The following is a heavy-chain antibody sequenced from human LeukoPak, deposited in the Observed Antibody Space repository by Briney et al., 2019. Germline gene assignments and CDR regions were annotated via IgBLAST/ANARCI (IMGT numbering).Heavy chain of an antibody. CDR1: GFTFSSYD. V-gene: IGHV3-13*04. CDR3: VRDPSGHGLDV. Sequence: GSLRLSCAAPGFTFSSYDMHWVRQATGKGLEWVSGIGKAGDTYYAGSVKGRFTISRENAKNSLFLQMNSLRAGDTAVYYCVRDPSGHGLDVWGQGTTVTVSS. D-gene: IGHD5-12*01. CDR2: IGKAGDT. J-gene: IGHJ6*02.